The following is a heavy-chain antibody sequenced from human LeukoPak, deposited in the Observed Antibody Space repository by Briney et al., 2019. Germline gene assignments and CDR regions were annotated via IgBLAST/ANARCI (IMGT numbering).Heavy chain of an antibody. CDR2: ISYDGSNK. V-gene: IGHV3-30*04. Sequence: GGSLRLSCAASGFTFSSYAMRWVRQAPGKGLEWVAVISYDGSNKYYADSVKGRFTISRDNSKNTLYLQMNSLRAEDTAVYFCASGKYRYGDNWFDPWGQGTLVTVSS. D-gene: IGHD5-18*01. J-gene: IGHJ5*02. CDR1: GFTFSSYA. CDR3: ASGKYRYGDNWFDP.